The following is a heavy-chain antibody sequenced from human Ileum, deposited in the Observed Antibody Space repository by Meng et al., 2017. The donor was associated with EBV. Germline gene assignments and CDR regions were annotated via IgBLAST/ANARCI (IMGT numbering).Heavy chain of an antibody. CDR1: GYSVSSTSW. J-gene: IGHJ4*02. D-gene: IGHD3-22*01. CDR3: ARNVPGTSAYYD. Sequence: QVSVQGAGPGLVQPSDTLTLSFAVSGYSVSSTSWWGWIRQPPGKGLEWIGYIYYSGSTCYNQSPKSRVTMSVDTSKNQFSLNLNSVTAVDTAVYYCARNVPGTSAYYDWGQGTLVTVSS. V-gene: IGHV4-28*01. CDR2: IYYSGST.